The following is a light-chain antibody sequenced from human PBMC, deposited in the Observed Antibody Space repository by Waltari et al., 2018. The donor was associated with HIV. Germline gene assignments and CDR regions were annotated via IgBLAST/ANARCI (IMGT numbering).Light chain of an antibody. J-gene: IGLJ2*01. CDR3: CSYASNYILI. CDR2: DVS. CDR1: SSDVGGYDY. Sequence: QSALTQPRSVSGSPGQSVTISCTGTSSDVGGYDYVSWYQQHPGKAPKVIISDVSRRRSGVPDRFSASKSGNTASLTISGLQAADEADYFCCSYASNYILIFGGGTKLTVL. V-gene: IGLV2-11*01.